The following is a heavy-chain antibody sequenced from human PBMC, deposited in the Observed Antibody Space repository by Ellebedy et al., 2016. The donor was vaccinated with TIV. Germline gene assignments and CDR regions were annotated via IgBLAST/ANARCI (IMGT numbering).Heavy chain of an antibody. Sequence: GESLKISCAASGFTFTSYGMHWVRQAPGKGLEWVAVIWYDGSNKYYADSVKGRFTISRDNAKNTLYLQMNSLRAEDTAVYYCARAPSYLGDIVVVPAASLRAYYYGMDVWGQGTTVTVSS. J-gene: IGHJ6*02. CDR2: IWYDGSNK. CDR1: GFTFTSYG. D-gene: IGHD2-2*01. V-gene: IGHV3-33*08. CDR3: ARAPSYLGDIVVVPAASLRAYYYGMDV.